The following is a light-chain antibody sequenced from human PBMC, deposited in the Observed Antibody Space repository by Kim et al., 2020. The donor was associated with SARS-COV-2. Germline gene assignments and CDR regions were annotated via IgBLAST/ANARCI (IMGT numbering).Light chain of an antibody. CDR1: SNNVAYQG. J-gene: IGLJ3*02. V-gene: IGLV10-54*01. Sequence: RQTATRTCTGNSNNVAYQGAVWLQQHQGHPPKLLSSRNNNRPSGISERFSASRSGNTASLTITGLQPEDEADYYCSAWDSSLHAWVFGGGTKLAVL. CDR3: SAWDSSLHAWV. CDR2: RNN.